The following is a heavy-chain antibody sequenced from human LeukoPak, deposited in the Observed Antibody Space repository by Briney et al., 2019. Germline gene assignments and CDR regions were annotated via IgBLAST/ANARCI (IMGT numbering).Heavy chain of an antibody. Sequence: ASVKVSCKASGYTFTSYGISWVRQAPGQGLEWMGWISAYNGNTNHAQKLQGRVTMTTDTSTSTAYMELRSLRSDDTAVYYCARALVGYYDSSGYGASYWYFDLWGRGTLVTVSS. CDR1: GYTFTSYG. CDR3: ARALVGYYDSSGYGASYWYFDL. D-gene: IGHD3-22*01. J-gene: IGHJ2*01. V-gene: IGHV1-18*01. CDR2: ISAYNGNT.